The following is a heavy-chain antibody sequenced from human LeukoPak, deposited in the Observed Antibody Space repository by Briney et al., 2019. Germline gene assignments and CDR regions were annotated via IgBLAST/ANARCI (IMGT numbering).Heavy chain of an antibody. CDR3: ARQPGGTAAFDI. J-gene: IGHJ3*02. CDR2: SHYSGET. V-gene: IGHV4-59*08. CDR1: GASMTDYY. D-gene: IGHD1-14*01. Sequence: TSETLSLTCTVSGASMTDYYWSWIRQPPGKGLEWIAYSHYSGETKYNPSLKSRITISVDTSKNQFSLKLSSVTAADMAVYCCARQPGGTAAFDIWGQGTTVTV.